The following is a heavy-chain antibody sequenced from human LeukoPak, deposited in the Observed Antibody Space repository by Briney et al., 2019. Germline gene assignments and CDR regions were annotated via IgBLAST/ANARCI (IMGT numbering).Heavy chain of an antibody. D-gene: IGHD2-2*01. Sequence: ASVEVSCKASGYTFTDYYMHWVRQAPGQGFEWMGWIKPNDGDTNYAQKFQGRVTMTRDTSISTAHMEVSRLRSDDTAVYYCARANFLYCSSTTCLFDYWGQGTLVTVSS. CDR3: ARANFLYCSSTTCLFDY. J-gene: IGHJ4*02. V-gene: IGHV1-2*02. CDR1: GYTFTDYY. CDR2: IKPNDGDT.